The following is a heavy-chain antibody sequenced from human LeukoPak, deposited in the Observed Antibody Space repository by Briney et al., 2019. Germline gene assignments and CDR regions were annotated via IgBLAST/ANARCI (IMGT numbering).Heavy chain of an antibody. CDR1: GGSISSSSYY. D-gene: IGHD3-22*01. CDR3: ARRSYYDSSGYYSYYFDY. J-gene: IGHJ4*02. CDR2: IYYSGST. V-gene: IGHV4-39*01. Sequence: SETLSLTYTVSGGSISSSSYYWGWIRQPPGKGLEWIGSIYYSGSTYYNPSLKSRVTISVDTSKNQFSLKLSSVTAADTAVYYCARRSYYDSSGYYSYYFDYWGQGTLVTVSS.